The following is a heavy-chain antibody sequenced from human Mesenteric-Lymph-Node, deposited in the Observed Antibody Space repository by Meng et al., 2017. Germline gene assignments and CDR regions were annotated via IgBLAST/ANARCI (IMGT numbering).Heavy chain of an antibody. CDR2: ISVYNGNT. D-gene: IGHD6-13*01. V-gene: IGHV1-18*04. CDR3: ATGLAAAGTGYYFDY. Sequence: ASVKVSCKASGYSFSCDYMHWVRLAPGQGLEWIGWISVYNGNTNYPQKLQGRVTMTTDTSTSTAYMELSSLRSEDTAVYYCATGLAAAGTGYYFDYWGQGTLVTVSS. CDR1: GYSFSCDY. J-gene: IGHJ4*02.